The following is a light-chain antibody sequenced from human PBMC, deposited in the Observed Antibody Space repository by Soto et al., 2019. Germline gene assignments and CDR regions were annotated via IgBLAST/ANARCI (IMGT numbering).Light chain of an antibody. CDR2: DAS. CDR1: RLISTW. J-gene: IGKJ4*02. Sequence: DIQMTQSPSTLSASVGDRVTITCRASRLISTWLAWYQQKPGKAPNLLIYDASSLEPGVPSRFSGSGSETRFTLTISSLQPDDFSTYYCQQYDSYPLTFGGGPKVEIK. CDR3: QQYDSYPLT. V-gene: IGKV1-5*01.